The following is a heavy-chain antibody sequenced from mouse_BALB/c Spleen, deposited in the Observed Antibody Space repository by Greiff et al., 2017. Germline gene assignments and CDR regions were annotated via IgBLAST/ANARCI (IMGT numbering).Heavy chain of an antibody. J-gene: IGHJ4*01. CDR1: GDSITSGY. CDR2: ISYSGST. CDR3: AGTVVATDAMDY. Sequence: EVMLVESGPSLVKPSQTLSLTCSVTGDSITSGYWNWIRKFPGNKLEYMGYISYSGSTYYNPSLKSRISITRDTSKNQYYLQLNSVTTEDTATYYCAGTVVATDAMDYWGQGTSVTVSS. D-gene: IGHD1-1*01. V-gene: IGHV3-8*02.